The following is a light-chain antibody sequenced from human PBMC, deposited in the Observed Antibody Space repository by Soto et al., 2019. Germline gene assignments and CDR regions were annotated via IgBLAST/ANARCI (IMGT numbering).Light chain of an antibody. V-gene: IGKV4-1*01. CDR2: WAS. J-gene: IGKJ2*01. Sequence: DIVMAQSPDSLAVSLGERATINFKSSQSVLYSSNNKNFLAWYQRKPGQPPKLLIYWASTRESGVPDRFSGGGSGTEFNLTISNLRAEDVALYYCQQYYRSPFTFGQGTKLQIK. CDR3: QQYYRSPFT. CDR1: QSVLYSSNNKNF.